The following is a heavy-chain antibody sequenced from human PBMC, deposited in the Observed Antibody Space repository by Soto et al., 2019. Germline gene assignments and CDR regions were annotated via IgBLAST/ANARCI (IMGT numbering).Heavy chain of an antibody. J-gene: IGHJ5*02. CDR3: ARRHLAVAVSPWFDP. V-gene: IGHV2-26*01. Sequence: QVTLKESGPVLVKPTETPTLRCTVSGLSITDSEMGVSWIRQPPGQPLEWLAHIDSSGEKSYRTFLKSRLAISKDTYKSQIVLTMTNMDPADTATYYCARRHLAVAVSPWFDPWGQGIPVTVSS. D-gene: IGHD6-19*01. CDR1: GLSITDSEMG. CDR2: IDSSGEK.